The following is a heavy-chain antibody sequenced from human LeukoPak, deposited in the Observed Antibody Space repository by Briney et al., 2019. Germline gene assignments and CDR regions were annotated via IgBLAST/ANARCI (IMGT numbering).Heavy chain of an antibody. V-gene: IGHV3-21*01. CDR1: GFTFSSYS. CDR3: ARDEWGDAFDI. CDR2: ISSSSSYI. D-gene: IGHD1-26*01. J-gene: IGHJ3*02. Sequence: KPGGSLRLSCAASGFTFSSYSMNWVRQAPGKGLEWVSSISSSSSYIHSADSVRGRFTISRDNAKNSLFLQMSSLRAEDTAVYYCARDEWGDAFDIWGQGTMVTVFS.